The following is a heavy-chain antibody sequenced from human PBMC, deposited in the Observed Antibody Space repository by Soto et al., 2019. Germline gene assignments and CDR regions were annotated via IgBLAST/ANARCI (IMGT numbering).Heavy chain of an antibody. CDR1: SGSISSYN. CDR3: ARENYYALDY. J-gene: IGHJ4*02. V-gene: IGHV4-59*01. CDR2: INYSGST. D-gene: IGHD3-10*01. Sequence: SETLSLTCTVSSGSISSYNWNWVRQPPGKGLEWIGFINYSGSTHYNPSLKSRVTISLDTSKNQFSLKLNSVTAADTAVYYCARENYYALDYWGPGNLVTVSS.